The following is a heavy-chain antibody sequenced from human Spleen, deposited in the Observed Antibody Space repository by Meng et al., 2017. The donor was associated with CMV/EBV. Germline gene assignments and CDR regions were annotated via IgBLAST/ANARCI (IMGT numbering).Heavy chain of an antibody. CDR1: GFTFSSYS. V-gene: IGHV3-48*04. CDR3: ARGTHYDYDSSGYFY. D-gene: IGHD3-22*01. Sequence: GGSLRLSCAASGFTFSSYSMNWVRQAPGKGLEWVSYISSSSSTIYYADSVKGRFTISRDNAKNSLYLQMNSPRAEDTAVYYCARGTHYDYDSSGYFYWGQGTLVTVSS. J-gene: IGHJ4*02. CDR2: ISSSSSTI.